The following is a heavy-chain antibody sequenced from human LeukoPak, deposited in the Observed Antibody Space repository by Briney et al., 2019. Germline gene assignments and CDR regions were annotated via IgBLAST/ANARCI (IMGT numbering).Heavy chain of an antibody. CDR2: INAGNGNT. CDR3: ARGSSGYYSYYYGMDV. CDR1: GYTFTSYA. V-gene: IGHV1-3*01. D-gene: IGHD3-22*01. J-gene: IGHJ6*02. Sequence: ASVKVSCEASGYTFTSYAMHWVRQAPGQRLEWMGWINAGNGNTKYSQKFQGRVTITRDTSASTAYMELSSLRSEDTAVYYCARGSSGYYSYYYGMDVWGQGTTVTVSS.